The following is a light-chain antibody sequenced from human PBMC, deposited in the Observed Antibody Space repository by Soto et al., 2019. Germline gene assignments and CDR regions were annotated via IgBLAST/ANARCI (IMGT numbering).Light chain of an antibody. J-gene: IGLJ1*01. CDR1: SSDVGGYNY. CDR2: DVS. CDR3: CSYAGSYTYV. Sequence: QSALTQPRSVSGSPGQSVTISCTGTSSDVGGYNYVSWYQQHPGKAPKLMIYDVSKRPSGVPDRFSGSKSGNTASLTISGLQAEDEADYYCCSYAGSYTYVFRTGTTGTVL. V-gene: IGLV2-11*01.